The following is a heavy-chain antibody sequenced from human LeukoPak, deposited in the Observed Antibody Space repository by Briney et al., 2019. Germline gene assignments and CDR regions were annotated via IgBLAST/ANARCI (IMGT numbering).Heavy chain of an antibody. CDR1: GYTFTSYG. Sequence: ASVTVSCKASGYTFTSYGISWVRQAPGQGLAWMGWISAYNGNTNYAQKLQGRVTMTTDTSTSTAYMELRSLRSDDTAVYYCARGGNYYEPLYFDYWGQGTLVTVSS. D-gene: IGHD3-22*01. CDR2: ISAYNGNT. CDR3: ARGGNYYEPLYFDY. V-gene: IGHV1-18*01. J-gene: IGHJ4*02.